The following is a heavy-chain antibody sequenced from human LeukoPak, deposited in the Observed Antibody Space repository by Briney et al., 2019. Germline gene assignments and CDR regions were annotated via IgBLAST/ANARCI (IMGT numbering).Heavy chain of an antibody. J-gene: IGHJ4*02. V-gene: IGHV1-8*01. CDR3: ARVRGTTPLY. CDR1: GYTFTNYD. CDR2: MNHNSGAT. D-gene: IGHD1-1*01. Sequence: ASVKVSCKASGYTFTNYDINWVRQATGQGLDGMGWMNHNSGATGYAQKFQGRITMTRDTSINKAYMELSSLRSEETAVYYFARVRGTTPLYWGQGTLVTVSS.